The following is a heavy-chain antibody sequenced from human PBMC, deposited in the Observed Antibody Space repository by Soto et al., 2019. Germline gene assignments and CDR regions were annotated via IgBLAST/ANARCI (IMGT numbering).Heavy chain of an antibody. D-gene: IGHD1-26*01. CDR1: GFTFSSYW. V-gene: IGHV3-74*01. CDR2: INSDGSST. CDR3: ARFLWWDATIPESHFPGDY. Sequence: GGSLRLSCAASGFTFSSYWMHWVRQAPGKGLVWVSRINSDGSSTSYADSVKGRFTISRDNAKNTLYLQMNSLRAEDTAVYYCARFLWWDATIPESHFPGDYWGQGTLVTVSS. J-gene: IGHJ4*02.